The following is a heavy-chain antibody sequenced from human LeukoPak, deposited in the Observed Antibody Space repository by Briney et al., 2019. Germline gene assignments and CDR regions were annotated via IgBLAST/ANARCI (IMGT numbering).Heavy chain of an antibody. V-gene: IGHV3-23*01. J-gene: IGHJ4*02. CDR2: ISGSGLNT. CDR1: GCIFSTYG. CDR3: AKGGGYGSGTYSED. D-gene: IGHD3-10*01. Sequence: AGSLRLSCAASGCIFSTYGMTWFRQAPGRGLEWVSGISGSGLNTYYADSVKGRFTSSSDNSKNMLYLQMNSLRAEDAAVYYCAKGGGYGSGTYSEDWGQGILVTVSS.